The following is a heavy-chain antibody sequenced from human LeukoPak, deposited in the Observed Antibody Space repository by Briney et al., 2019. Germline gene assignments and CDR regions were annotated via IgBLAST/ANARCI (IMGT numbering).Heavy chain of an antibody. CDR2: IDTDGSTT. CDR3: VRDRDGYNY. CDR1: GFTFSNSL. J-gene: IGHJ4*02. D-gene: IGHD5-24*01. Sequence: GGSLRLSCAASGFTFSNSLMHWVRQVPGKGLVWVARIDTDGSTTHYADSVKGRFTISRDNAKNTLYLQMNILRAEDTAVYYCVRDRDGYNYWGQGTLVTVSS. V-gene: IGHV3-74*01.